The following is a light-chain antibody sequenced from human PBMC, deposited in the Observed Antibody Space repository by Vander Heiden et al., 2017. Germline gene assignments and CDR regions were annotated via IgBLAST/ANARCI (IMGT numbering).Light chain of an antibody. CDR1: QSVTSN. J-gene: IGKJ4*01. CDR2: GAS. CDR3: QQYINWPPLT. Sequence: EIVITQSPATLSVAPRGRTILSCRASQSVTSNLAWYQQKPGQAPRLLIYGASSRATGTPARFSSSGSWTEFTLTISSLQSEDFSVYYCQQYINWPPLTFGGGTKVEIK. V-gene: IGKV3-15*01.